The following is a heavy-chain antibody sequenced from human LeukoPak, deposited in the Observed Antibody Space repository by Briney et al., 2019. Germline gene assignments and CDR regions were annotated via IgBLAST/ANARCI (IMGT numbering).Heavy chain of an antibody. V-gene: IGHV5-51*01. CDR2: IYPGDSDT. Sequence: GESLKISCKGSGYSFTNYWIGWVRQMPGKGLEWMGIIYPGDSDTRKSPSFQGQVTISVDKSINTAYLQWSSLKASDTAMYYCARLLGYCSGGSCYSSPFFDYWGQGTLVTVSS. J-gene: IGHJ4*02. CDR1: GYSFTNYW. D-gene: IGHD2-15*01. CDR3: ARLLGYCSGGSCYSSPFFDY.